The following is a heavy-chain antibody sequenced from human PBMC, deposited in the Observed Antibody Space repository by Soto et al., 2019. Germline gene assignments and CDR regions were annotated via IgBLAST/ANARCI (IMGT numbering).Heavy chain of an antibody. Sequence: VLLQESGPRLLRPSETLSLTCTVSDDSFRGAEYYWSWIRQPLGKGPEWIGYTYYNGDTNYNPAIRSRVTMSEYTSKNQFSLRLSSVTAAETTVYFCARGPAYINGWRTFDLWGRGILVTVSS. D-gene: IGHD6-19*01. CDR3: ARGPAYINGWRTFDL. V-gene: IGHV4-61*08. J-gene: IGHJ4*02. CDR2: TYYNGDT. CDR1: DDSFRGAEYY.